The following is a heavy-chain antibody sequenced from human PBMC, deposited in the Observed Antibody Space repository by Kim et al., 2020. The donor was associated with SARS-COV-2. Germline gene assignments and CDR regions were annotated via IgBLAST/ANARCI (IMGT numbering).Heavy chain of an antibody. Sequence: ASVKVSCKASGYTFTGYYMHWVRQAPGQGLEWMGWINPNSGGTNYAQNFQGRVTMTRDTSISTAYMELSRLRSDDTAVYYCARSDLGRLDIVVVPAHGGWFDPWGQGTLVTVSS. CDR2: INPNSGGT. J-gene: IGHJ5*02. D-gene: IGHD2-2*01. CDR1: GYTFTGYY. CDR3: ARSDLGRLDIVVVPAHGGWFDP. V-gene: IGHV1-2*02.